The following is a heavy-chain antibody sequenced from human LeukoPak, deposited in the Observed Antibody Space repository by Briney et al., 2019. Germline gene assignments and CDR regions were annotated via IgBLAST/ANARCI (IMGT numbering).Heavy chain of an antibody. J-gene: IGHJ4*02. CDR1: GGSFSGYY. V-gene: IGHV4-34*01. CDR3: ARHTRRALVGYGGGGY. CDR2: INHSGST. D-gene: IGHD3-16*01. Sequence: PSETLSLTCAVYGGSFSGYYWSWIRQPPGKGLEWIGEINHSGSTNYNPSLKSRVTISVDTSKNQFSLKLSSVTAADTAVYYCARHTRRALVGYGGGGYWGQGTLVTVSS.